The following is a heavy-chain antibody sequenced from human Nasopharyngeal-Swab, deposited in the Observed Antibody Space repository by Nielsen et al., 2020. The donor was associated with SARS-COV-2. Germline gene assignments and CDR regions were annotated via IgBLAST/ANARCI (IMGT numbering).Heavy chain of an antibody. D-gene: IGHD2-2*01. Sequence: GSLRLSCAVYGGSFSGYYWSWIRQPPGKGLEWIGEINHSGSTNYNPSLKSRVTISVDTSKNQFSLKLSSVTAADTAVYYCARGGTSADIVVVPAAFRSWFDPWGQGTLVTVSS. CDR3: ARGGTSADIVVVPAAFRSWFDP. J-gene: IGHJ5*02. CDR1: GGSFSGYY. V-gene: IGHV4-34*01. CDR2: INHSGST.